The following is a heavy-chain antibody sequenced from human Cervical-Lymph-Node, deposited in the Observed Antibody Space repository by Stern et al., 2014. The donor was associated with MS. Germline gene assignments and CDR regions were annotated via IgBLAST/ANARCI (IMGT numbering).Heavy chain of an antibody. D-gene: IGHD3-10*01. CDR2: TYYRPQWYN. J-gene: IGHJ6*02. CDR1: GDSVSSNSAA. CDR3: ARDXTXVXGRFGGKMDV. Sequence: QVQLQQSGPGLVKPSQTLSLTCAISGDSVSSNSAAWNWIRQSPSRGLAWLXRTYYRPQWYNAYAVSVKSRITIHPGTSNNQLPLQLNSVTXXXXXVYYCARDXTXVXGRFGGKMDVWGQGTTVTVSS. V-gene: IGHV6-1*01.